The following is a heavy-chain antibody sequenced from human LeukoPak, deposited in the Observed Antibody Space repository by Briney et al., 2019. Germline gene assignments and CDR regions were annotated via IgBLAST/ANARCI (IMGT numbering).Heavy chain of an antibody. CDR1: GGTFSSYA. CDR2: IIPIFGTA. CDR3: ARAQFRTTNLQRLDY. J-gene: IGHJ4*02. Sequence: ASVKVSCKASGGTFSSYAISWVRQAPGQGLEWMGGIIPIFGTANYAQKFQGRVTITADESTSTAYMELSSLRSEDTAVYYCARAQFRTTNLQRLDYWGQGTLVTVSS. V-gene: IGHV1-69*13. D-gene: IGHD1-7*01.